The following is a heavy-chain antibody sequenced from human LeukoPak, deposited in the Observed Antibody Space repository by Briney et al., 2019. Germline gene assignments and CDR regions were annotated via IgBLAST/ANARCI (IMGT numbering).Heavy chain of an antibody. CDR2: IYFSGDT. CDR3: VKEELLYFGASKIRGFDS. Sequence: PSETLSLTCTVSGGSISTYYWSWIRQPAGKGLEWIGRIYFSGDTNYNPSLKRRVTMSVDTSKNQFSLKLTSVSAADTAVYYCVKEELLYFGASKIRGFDSWGQGTLVTVFS. CDR1: GGSISTYY. D-gene: IGHD3-10*01. V-gene: IGHV4-4*07. J-gene: IGHJ4*02.